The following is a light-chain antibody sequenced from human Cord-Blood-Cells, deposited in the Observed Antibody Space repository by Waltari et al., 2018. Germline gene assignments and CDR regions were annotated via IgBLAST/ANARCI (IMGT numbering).Light chain of an antibody. CDR2: DVS. CDR1: SSDVGGYNY. Sequence: QSALTQPASVSGSPGQSITISCTGTSSDVGGYNYVSWYQQHPGKAPILMIYDVSNRPSGVSNRFSGSKSVNTASLTISGLQAEDEADYCCSSYTSSSTLVVFGGGTKLTVL. V-gene: IGLV2-14*01. CDR3: SSYTSSSTLVV. J-gene: IGLJ2*01.